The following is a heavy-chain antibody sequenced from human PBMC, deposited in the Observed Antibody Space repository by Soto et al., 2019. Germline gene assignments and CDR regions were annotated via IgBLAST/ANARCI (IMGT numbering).Heavy chain of an antibody. V-gene: IGHV3-30-3*01. CDR2: ISKDGSVK. J-gene: IGHJ1*01. CDR3: ARSRSGAVPDSFGY. Sequence: QVQLVESGGRVVHPGGSLRLSCAASGFMFSRYAIHWVRQAPGKGLEWVAVISKDGSVKYYADSVRGRFSISRDKSKNTVYLEINAMRDDDTAVFFCARSRSGAVPDSFGYWGQGTLVTVSS. D-gene: IGHD3-3*01. CDR1: GFMFSRYA.